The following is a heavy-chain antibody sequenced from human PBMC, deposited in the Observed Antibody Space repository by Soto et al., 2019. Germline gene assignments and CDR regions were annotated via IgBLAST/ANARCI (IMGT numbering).Heavy chain of an antibody. D-gene: IGHD4-17*01. J-gene: IGHJ3*02. CDR2: IYYSGST. Sequence: QVQLQESGPGLVKPSQTLSLTCTVSGGSISCGGYYWSWIRQHPGKGLEWIGYIYYSGSTYYNPSLKSRVTISVDTSKNQFSLKLSSVTAADTAVYYCARAPTRYGDQRAFDIWGQGTMVTVSS. CDR1: GGSISCGGYY. V-gene: IGHV4-31*03. CDR3: ARAPTRYGDQRAFDI.